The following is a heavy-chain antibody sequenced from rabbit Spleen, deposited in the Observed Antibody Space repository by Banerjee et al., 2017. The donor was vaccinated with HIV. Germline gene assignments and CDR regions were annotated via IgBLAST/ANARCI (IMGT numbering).Heavy chain of an antibody. CDR2: IDSGSSGFT. J-gene: IGHJ4*01. D-gene: IGHD4-1*01. CDR3: ARDLAGAIGWNFYL. Sequence: QTLEESGVDLVKPGASLTLPCIASGVSFSGISFMCWVRQAPGKGLEWFACIDSGSSGFTYFASWANGRFTISKTSSTTVTLQMTSLTAADTATYFCARDLAGAIGWNFYLWGQGTLVTVS. CDR1: GVSFSGISF. V-gene: IGHV1S40*01.